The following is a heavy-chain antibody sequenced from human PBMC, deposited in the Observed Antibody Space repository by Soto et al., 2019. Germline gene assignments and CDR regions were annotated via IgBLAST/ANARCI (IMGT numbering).Heavy chain of an antibody. Sequence: GGSLRLSCAASGFTFSSYSMNWVRQAPGKGLEWVSSISSSSSYIYYADSVKGRFTISRDNAKNSLYLQMNSLRAEDTAVYYCARDPHYCSSTSCYRGEGYWGQGTLVTVS. D-gene: IGHD2-2*01. V-gene: IGHV3-21*01. CDR2: ISSSSSYI. CDR3: ARDPHYCSSTSCYRGEGY. CDR1: GFTFSSYS. J-gene: IGHJ4*02.